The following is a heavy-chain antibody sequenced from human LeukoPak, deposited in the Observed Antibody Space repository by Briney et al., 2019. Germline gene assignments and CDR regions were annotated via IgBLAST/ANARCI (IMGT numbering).Heavy chain of an antibody. CDR3: ARERTYNCDYSFDY. J-gene: IGHJ4*02. Sequence: GGSLRLSCAASGFSVSNTYMSWVRQAPGKGLEWVSIIYSGGDTYYADSVKGRFTISRDNSKNTLYLQMNSLRAEDTAVYYCARERTYNCDYSFDYWGQGTLVTVAS. CDR2: IYSGGDT. D-gene: IGHD1-1*01. V-gene: IGHV3-53*01. CDR1: GFSVSNTY.